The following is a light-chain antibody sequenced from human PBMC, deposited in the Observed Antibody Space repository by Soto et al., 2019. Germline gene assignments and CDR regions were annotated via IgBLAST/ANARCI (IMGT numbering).Light chain of an antibody. CDR1: QSISNY. J-gene: IGKJ3*01. Sequence: DIQMTQSPSSLSASVGDSVTITCRASQSISNYLNWYQQKPGKAPKLLVYAASSLQSGVPSRFHGSGSGTDFPLTISSLQPEDFATYYCQQSDSTPFTFGPGTKVDIK. CDR2: AAS. V-gene: IGKV1-39*01. CDR3: QQSDSTPFT.